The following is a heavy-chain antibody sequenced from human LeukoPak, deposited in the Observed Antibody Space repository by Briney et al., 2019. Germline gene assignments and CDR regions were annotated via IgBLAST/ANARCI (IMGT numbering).Heavy chain of an antibody. CDR2: INPNSGGT. CDR3: ARPRVGATSSFDY. V-gene: IGHV1-2*02. Sequence: VASVKVSCKASGYTFTGYYMHWVRQAPGQGPEWMGWINPNSGGTNYAQKFQGRVTMTRDTSISTAYMELSRLRSDDTAVYYCARPRVGATSSFDYWGQGTLVTVSS. J-gene: IGHJ4*02. CDR1: GYTFTGYY. D-gene: IGHD1-26*01.